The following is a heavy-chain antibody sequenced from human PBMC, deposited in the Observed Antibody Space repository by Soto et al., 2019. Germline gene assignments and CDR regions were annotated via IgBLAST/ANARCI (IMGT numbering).Heavy chain of an antibody. Sequence: QLQLQESGPGLVKPSETLSLTCTVSGVSISNSSYYWGWIRRPPGKGLEWIGTIYYSGITYYNASLKRRVTTSVDTSKKQFSRKRTSVTAADTAVYYGAIPGSNGGQGTLVTVSS. CDR3: AIPGSN. CDR1: GVSISNSSYY. J-gene: IGHJ4*02. V-gene: IGHV4-39*01. D-gene: IGHD1-1*01. CDR2: IYYSGIT.